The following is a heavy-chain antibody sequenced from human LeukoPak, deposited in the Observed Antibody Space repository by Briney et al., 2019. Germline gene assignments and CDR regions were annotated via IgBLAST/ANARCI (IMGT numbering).Heavy chain of an antibody. Sequence: PGGSLRLSCAASGFTFSTYWMHWVRQAPGKGLVWVSRIKSDGSTNYADSVKGRFTISGDNANNTLSLQMNSLRPEDTGVYYCARAPSEIGGYYPEYFRHWGQGTLVTVSS. CDR1: GFTFSTYW. J-gene: IGHJ1*01. CDR3: ARAPSEIGGYYPEYFRH. V-gene: IGHV3-74*01. CDR2: IKSDGST. D-gene: IGHD3-22*01.